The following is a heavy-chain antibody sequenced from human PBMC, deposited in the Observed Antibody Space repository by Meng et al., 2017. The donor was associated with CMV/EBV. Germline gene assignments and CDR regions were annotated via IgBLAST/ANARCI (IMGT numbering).Heavy chain of an antibody. V-gene: IGHV3-21*01. CDR1: GFTFSSYS. CDR3: AREGYCSSTSCYPSDAFDI. Sequence: GESLKISCAASGFTFSSYSMNWVRQAPGKGLEWVSSISSSSSYIYYADSVKGRFTISRDNAKNSLYLQMNSLRAEDTAVYYCAREGYCSSTSCYPSDAFDIWGQGTMVTV. J-gene: IGHJ3*02. D-gene: IGHD2-2*01. CDR2: ISSSSSYI.